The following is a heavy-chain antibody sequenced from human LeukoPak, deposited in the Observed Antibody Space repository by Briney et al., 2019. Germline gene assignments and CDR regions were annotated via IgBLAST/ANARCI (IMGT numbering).Heavy chain of an antibody. CDR2: ISSSGSTI. V-gene: IGHV3-11*01. J-gene: IGHJ6*02. CDR3: ASVVGWYDYYYGMDV. D-gene: IGHD1-26*01. CDR1: GFTFSDYY. Sequence: VGSLRLSCAASGFTFSDYYMSWIRQAPGKGLEWVSYISSSGSTIYYADSVKGRFTISRDNAKNSLYLQMNSLRAEDTAVYYCASVVGWYDYYYGMDVWGQGTTVTVSS.